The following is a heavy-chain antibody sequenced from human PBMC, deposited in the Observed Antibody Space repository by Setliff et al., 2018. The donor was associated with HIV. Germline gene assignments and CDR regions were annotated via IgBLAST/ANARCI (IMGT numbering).Heavy chain of an antibody. CDR2: IYHSGST. D-gene: IGHD2-2*01. CDR3: ASRVPAARHFDY. CDR1: GGSISSNW. Sequence: SETLSLTCAVSGGSISSNWWSWVRQPPGKELEWIGEIYHSGSTNYNPSLKSRVTISLDRFKNQFSLKLTSVTAADTAVYYCASRVPAARHFDYWGQGTLVTVSS. V-gene: IGHV4-4*02. J-gene: IGHJ4*02.